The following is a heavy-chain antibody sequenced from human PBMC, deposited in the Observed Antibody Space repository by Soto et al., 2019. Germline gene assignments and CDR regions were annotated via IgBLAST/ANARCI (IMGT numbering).Heavy chain of an antibody. V-gene: IGHV4-39*01. CDR2: IYYSGST. Sequence: PSETLSLTYTVSGGSISSSNYYWGWIRQPPGKGLEWIGTIYYSGSTYYNPSLKSRVTISVDTSKNQFSLKLSSATAADTAVYYCARSYSNNRRPNWSDPRGQGTLVTVSS. D-gene: IGHD6-13*01. CDR3: ARSYSNNRRPNWSDP. J-gene: IGHJ5*02. CDR1: GGSISSSNYY.